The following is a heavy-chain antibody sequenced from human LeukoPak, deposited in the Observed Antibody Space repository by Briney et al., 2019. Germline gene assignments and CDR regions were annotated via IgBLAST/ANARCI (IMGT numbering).Heavy chain of an antibody. CDR1: GGTFSSYA. D-gene: IGHD2-2*01. J-gene: IGHJ4*02. CDR3: ARENIVVVPAAIRYFDY. V-gene: IGHV1-69*05. CDR2: IIPIFGTA. Sequence: SVKVSCKASGGTFSSYAISWVRQAPGQGLDWMGGIIPIFGTANYAQKFQGRVTITTDESTSTAYMELSSLRSEDTAVYYCARENIVVVPAAIRYFDYWGQGTLVTVSS.